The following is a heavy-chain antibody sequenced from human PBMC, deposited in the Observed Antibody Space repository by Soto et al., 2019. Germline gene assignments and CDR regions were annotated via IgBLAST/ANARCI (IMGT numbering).Heavy chain of an antibody. CDR1: GGTFSSYA. V-gene: IGHV1-69*13. CDR2: IIPIFGTA. J-gene: IGHJ5*02. D-gene: IGHD1-1*01. CDR3: ARDLPGTTKSNWFDP. Sequence: AASVKVSCKASGGTFSSYAISWVRQAPGQGLEWMGGIIPIFGTANYAQKFQGRVTITADESTSTAYMELSSLRSEDTAVYYCARDLPGTTKSNWFDPWGQGTLVTVSS.